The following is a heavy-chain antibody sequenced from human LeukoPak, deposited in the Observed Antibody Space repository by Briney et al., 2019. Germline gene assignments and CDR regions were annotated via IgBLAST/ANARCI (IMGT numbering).Heavy chain of an antibody. CDR1: GGSVSSGGYY. D-gene: IGHD5-18*01. CDR3: AREGGYSYGYSAFDI. Sequence: SETLSLTCTVSGGSVSSGGYYWSWIRQHPGKGLEWIGYIYYSGSTYYNPSLESRVTISVDTSKNQFSLKLSSVTAADTAVYYCAREGGYSYGYSAFDIWSQGTMVTVSS. J-gene: IGHJ3*02. CDR2: IYYSGST. V-gene: IGHV4-31*03.